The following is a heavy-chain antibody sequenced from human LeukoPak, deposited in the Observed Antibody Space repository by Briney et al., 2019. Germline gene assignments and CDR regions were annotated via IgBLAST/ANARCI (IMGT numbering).Heavy chain of an antibody. CDR2: VRYDGSDK. J-gene: IGHJ4*02. V-gene: IGHV3-30*02. CDR1: GLTFSNYG. CDR3: AKDRGYFHY. Sequence: GGSLRLSCAASGLTFSNYGMHWVRQAPGKGLEWVAFVRYDGSDKYYADSVKGRFTISGDNSENTLFLQMNSLRAEDTAVYYCAKDRGYFHYWGQGTLVTVSS.